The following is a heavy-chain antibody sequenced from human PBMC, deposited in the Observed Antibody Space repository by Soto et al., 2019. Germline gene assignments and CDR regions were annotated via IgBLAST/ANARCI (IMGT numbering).Heavy chain of an antibody. CDR3: ARESKKRYSSSPPFDY. D-gene: IGHD6-6*01. Sequence: SETLSLTCAVYGGSFSGYYWSWIRQPPGKGLEWIGEINHSGSTNYNPSLKSRVTISVDTSKNQFSLKLSSVTAADAAVYYCARESKKRYSSSPPFDYWGQGTLVTV. CDR2: INHSGST. V-gene: IGHV4-34*01. J-gene: IGHJ4*02. CDR1: GGSFSGYY.